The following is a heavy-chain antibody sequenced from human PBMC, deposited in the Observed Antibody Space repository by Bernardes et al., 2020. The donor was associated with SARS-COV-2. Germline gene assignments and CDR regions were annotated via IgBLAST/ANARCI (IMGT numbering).Heavy chain of an antibody. D-gene: IGHD2-2*01. CDR2: IYYGAAT. CDR3: ARALYCVSTSCHFDF. J-gene: IGHJ4*02. CDR1: GSSFSSFY. V-gene: IGHV4-59*01. Sequence: LSLTCSVSGSSFSSFYWSWIRQSPGKGLEWIGYIYYGAATNYNPSLKSRVSVSIDTSKNLFSLTLTSVTAADTAVYYCARALYCVSTSCHFDFWGRGSLVTVSS.